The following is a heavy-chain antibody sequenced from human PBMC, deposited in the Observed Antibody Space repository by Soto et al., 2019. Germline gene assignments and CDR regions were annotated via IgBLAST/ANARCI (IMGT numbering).Heavy chain of an antibody. J-gene: IGHJ3*02. CDR3: ARGGGIAARPDAFDI. CDR1: GYTFTGYY. CDR2: INPNSGGT. D-gene: IGHD6-6*01. Sequence: ASVKVSCKASGYTFTGYYMHWVRQAPGQGLEWMGWINPNSGGTDYAQKFQGWVTMTRDTSISTAYMELSRLRSDDTAVYYCARGGGIAARPDAFDIWGQGTMVTVSS. V-gene: IGHV1-2*04.